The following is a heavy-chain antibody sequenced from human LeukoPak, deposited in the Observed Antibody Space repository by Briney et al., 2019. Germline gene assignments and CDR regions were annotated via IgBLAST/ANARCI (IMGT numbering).Heavy chain of an antibody. CDR3: ARDRLARGVVKQETPKLQYYYYYGMDV. CDR2: INTSGGST. D-gene: IGHD3-10*01. CDR1: GYTFISYY. J-gene: IGHJ6*02. Sequence: GASVKVSCKTSGYTFISYYMHWVRQAPGQGLEWMGVINTSGGSTRYTQKFRGRFTMTRDTSTSTVYMELSSLTSEDTAVYYCARDRLARGVVKQETPKLQYYYYYGMDVWGLGTTVTVSS. V-gene: IGHV1-46*01.